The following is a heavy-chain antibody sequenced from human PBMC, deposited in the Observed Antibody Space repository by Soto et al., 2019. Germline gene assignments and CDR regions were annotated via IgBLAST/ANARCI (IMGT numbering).Heavy chain of an antibody. D-gene: IGHD3-22*01. V-gene: IGHV4-59*01. J-gene: IGHJ4*02. CDR2: IYYSGST. CDR3: AREGYYDSSGYFDY. CDR1: GGSISSYY. Sequence: SETLSLTCTVSGGSISSYYWSWIRQPPGKGLEWIGYIYYSGSTNYNPSLKGRATISVDTSKNQFSLKLSSVTAADTAVYYCAREGYYDSSGYFDYWGQGTLVTVSS.